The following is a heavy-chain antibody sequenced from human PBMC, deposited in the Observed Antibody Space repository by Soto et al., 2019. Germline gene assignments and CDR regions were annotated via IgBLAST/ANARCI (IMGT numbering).Heavy chain of an antibody. V-gene: IGHV1-3*04. J-gene: IGHJ1*01. CDR2: INTGSGNT. Sequence: ASVKVSCKASGGTFSSYAISWVRQAPGQRLEWMGWINTGSGNTEYSQKFRGRVTLTRDTSASTAYMELSNLRSEDTAVYYCARYDSQYFQYWGRGTLVTVSS. CDR1: GGTFSSYA. CDR3: ARYDSQYFQY. D-gene: IGHD3-22*01.